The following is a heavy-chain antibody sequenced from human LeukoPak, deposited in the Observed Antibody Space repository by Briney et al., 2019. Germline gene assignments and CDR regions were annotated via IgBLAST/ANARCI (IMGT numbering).Heavy chain of an antibody. CDR2: ISGSGGST. CDR3: AKDGYCSSTSCYPLIDY. CDR1: GFTLSSYA. J-gene: IGHJ4*02. V-gene: IGHV3-23*01. D-gene: IGHD2-2*01. Sequence: GGSVRLSCAASGFTLSSYAMSWVRQAPGKGLEWVSAISGSGGSTYYADSVKGRFTISRDNSKNTLYLQMNSLRAEDTAVYYCAKDGYCSSTSCYPLIDYWGQGTLVTVSS.